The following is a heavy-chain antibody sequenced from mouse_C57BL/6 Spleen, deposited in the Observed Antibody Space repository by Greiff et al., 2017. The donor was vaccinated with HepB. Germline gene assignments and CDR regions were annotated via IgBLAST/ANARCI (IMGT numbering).Heavy chain of an antibody. CDR2: IYPGDGDT. V-gene: IGHV1-82*01. CDR3: AGYGSSYGAWFAY. J-gene: IGHJ3*01. D-gene: IGHD1-1*01. CDR1: GYAFSSSW. Sequence: VQGVESGPELVKPGASVKISCKASGYAFSSSWMNWVKQRPGKGLEWIGRIYPGDGDTNYNGKFKGKATLTADKSSSTAYMQLSSLTSEDSAVYFCAGYGSSYGAWFAYWGQGTLVTVSA.